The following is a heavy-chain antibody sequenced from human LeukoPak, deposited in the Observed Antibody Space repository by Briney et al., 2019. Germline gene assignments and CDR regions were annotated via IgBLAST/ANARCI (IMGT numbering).Heavy chain of an antibody. CDR2: INPNSGDT. J-gene: IGHJ5*02. V-gene: IGHV1-2*02. CDR1: GYTFTGYY. D-gene: IGHD5-12*01. CDR3: ARGATAQYFDP. Sequence: ASVKVSCKASGYTFTGYYMHWVRQAPGQGLEWMGWINPNSGDTKYAQKFQGRVTMTRDTSISTAYMEMSRLTSDDTAVYYCARGATAQYFDPWGQGTLVTVSS.